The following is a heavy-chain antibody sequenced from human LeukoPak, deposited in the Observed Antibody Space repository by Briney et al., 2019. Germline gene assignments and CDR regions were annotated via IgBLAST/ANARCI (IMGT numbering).Heavy chain of an antibody. J-gene: IGHJ4*02. Sequence: GGSLRLSCAASGFTFSSYAMTWVRQAPGKGLEWVSAISGTGLTTYYADSVKGRFTISRDNSKSTLYLQMNSLRDEDTAVYYCARDVNSDAYWGQGTLVTVSS. V-gene: IGHV3-23*01. CDR2: ISGTGLTT. D-gene: IGHD5-24*01. CDR1: GFTFSSYA. CDR3: ARDVNSDAY.